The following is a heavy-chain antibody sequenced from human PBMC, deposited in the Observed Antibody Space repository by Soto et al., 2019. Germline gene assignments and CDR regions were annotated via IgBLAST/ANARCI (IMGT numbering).Heavy chain of an antibody. CDR3: AARYCGRTSCFHFDY. Sequence: EVQLVESGGGLVQPGGSLRLSCAASGFTFSSYAMHWVRQATGKGLEYVSAISSDGGSTYYANSVKGRFTISRDNSKNTLYLQMGSLRAEDMAVYYCAARYCGRTSCFHFDYWGQGALVTVSS. D-gene: IGHD2-2*01. J-gene: IGHJ4*02. V-gene: IGHV3-64*01. CDR1: GFTFSSYA. CDR2: ISSDGGST.